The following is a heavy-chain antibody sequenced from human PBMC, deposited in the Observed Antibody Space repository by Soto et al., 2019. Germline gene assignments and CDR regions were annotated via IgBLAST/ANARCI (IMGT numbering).Heavy chain of an antibody. J-gene: IGHJ4*02. D-gene: IGHD6-6*01. CDR3: ARTIAARASRNLDY. V-gene: IGHV4-34*01. CDR1: GGSFSGSY. Sequence: SETLSLTCAVYGGSFSGSYWSWIRQPPGKGLEWIGEINHSGGTNYNPSLKSRVTISVVTSKSQLSLNLNSVTAADTAVYYCARTIAARASRNLDYWGQGTLVTVSS. CDR2: INHSGGT.